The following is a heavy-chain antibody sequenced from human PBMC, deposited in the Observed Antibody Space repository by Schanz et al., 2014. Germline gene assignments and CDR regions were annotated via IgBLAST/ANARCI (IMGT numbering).Heavy chain of an antibody. CDR2: ISYDGSNS. Sequence: EVQLLESGGGLVQPGGSLRLSCAASKFTFSNYAMSWVRQAPGKGLEWVAAISYDGSNSYYADSVKGRFTISRDNAKNSLYLEMTSLRGEDTAVYYCARENLNWEAFDIWGQGTVVTVSS. V-gene: IGHV3-7*03. CDR1: KFTFSNYA. CDR3: ARENLNWEAFDI. J-gene: IGHJ3*02. D-gene: IGHD7-27*01.